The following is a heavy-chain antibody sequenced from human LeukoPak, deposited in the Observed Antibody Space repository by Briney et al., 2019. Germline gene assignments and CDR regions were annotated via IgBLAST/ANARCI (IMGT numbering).Heavy chain of an antibody. V-gene: IGHV3-23*01. CDR1: GFTFSSYA. D-gene: IGHD3-22*01. J-gene: IGHJ4*02. Sequence: PGGSLRLSCAASGFTFSSYAMSWVRQAPGKGLEWVSAISGSGGSTYYADSVKGRFTISRDNSKNTLYLQMNSLRAEDTAVCYCASLGGYDSSGYLFDYWGQGTLVTVSS. CDR2: ISGSGGST. CDR3: ASLGGYDSSGYLFDY.